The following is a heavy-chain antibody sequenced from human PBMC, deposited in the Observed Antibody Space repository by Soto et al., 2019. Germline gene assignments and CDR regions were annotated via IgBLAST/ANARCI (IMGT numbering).Heavy chain of an antibody. J-gene: IGHJ5*02. D-gene: IGHD3-22*01. CDR1: GGSINSRTYY. CDR3: AKHPVLLFYDFSFDP. CDR2: IHYSGST. Sequence: SETLSLTCTVAGGSINSRTYYWGWIRQPPGKGLEWIGSIHYSGSTYYNPSLTSRVTISVDTSKNQFSLKLGSVTAADTAVYYCAKHPVLLFYDFSFDPWGQGTLVTVSS. V-gene: IGHV4-39*01.